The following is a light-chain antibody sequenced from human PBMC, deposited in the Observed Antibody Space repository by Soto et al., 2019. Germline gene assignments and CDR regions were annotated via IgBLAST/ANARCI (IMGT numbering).Light chain of an antibody. CDR2: AAS. CDR3: QQTYSSPLT. V-gene: IGKV1-39*01. CDR1: QGISSY. J-gene: IGKJ4*01. Sequence: DSQLTQSPSFLSASVGGRVTITCRASQGISSYLAWYQQKPGKAPKLLIYAASSLQSGVPSRFSGSGSGTDFTLTISSLQPEDFAAYYCQQTYSSPLTFGGGTKVDIK.